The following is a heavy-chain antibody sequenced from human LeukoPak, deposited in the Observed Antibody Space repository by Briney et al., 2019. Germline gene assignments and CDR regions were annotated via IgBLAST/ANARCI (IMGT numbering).Heavy chain of an antibody. CDR3: ASQRVGGFFDY. CDR1: GGSISNGDYY. CDR2: IHYSGIT. V-gene: IGHV4-31*03. J-gene: IGHJ4*02. Sequence: SETLSLTCIVSGGSISNGDYYWSWIRQHPGKGLEWMGYIHYSGITYYNPPLKSRVTISVDTSKNQFSLKLSSVTAADTAVYYCASQRVGGFFDYWGQGTLVTVSS. D-gene: IGHD3-10*01.